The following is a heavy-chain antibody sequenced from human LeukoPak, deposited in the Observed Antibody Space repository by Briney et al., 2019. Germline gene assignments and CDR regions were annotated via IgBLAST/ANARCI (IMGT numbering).Heavy chain of an antibody. D-gene: IGHD3-10*01. Sequence: ASVKVSCKASGYTFTGYYVHWVRQAPGQGLEWMGWINPNSGGTNYAQKFQGRVTMTRDTSISTAYMELSRLRSDDTAVYYCARDLWFGEGYWGQGTLVTVSS. J-gene: IGHJ4*02. V-gene: IGHV1-2*02. CDR1: GYTFTGYY. CDR2: INPNSGGT. CDR3: ARDLWFGEGY.